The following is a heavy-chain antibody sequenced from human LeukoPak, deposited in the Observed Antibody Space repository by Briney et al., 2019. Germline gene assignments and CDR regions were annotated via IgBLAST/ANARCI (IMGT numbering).Heavy chain of an antibody. Sequence: PGGSLRLSCAASGFTFSSYAMSWVRQAPGKGLEWVPAISGSGGSTYYADSVKGRFTISRDNSKNTLYLQMNSLRAEDTAVYYCASLPVVVVAATRNFDYWGQGTLVTVSS. V-gene: IGHV3-23*01. D-gene: IGHD2-15*01. CDR2: ISGSGGST. J-gene: IGHJ4*02. CDR1: GFTFSSYA. CDR3: ASLPVVVVAATRNFDY.